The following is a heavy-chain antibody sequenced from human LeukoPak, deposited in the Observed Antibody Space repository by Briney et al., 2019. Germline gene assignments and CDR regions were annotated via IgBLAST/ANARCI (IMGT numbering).Heavy chain of an antibody. D-gene: IGHD6-19*01. CDR3: ARESVAGTRNYMDV. J-gene: IGHJ6*03. V-gene: IGHV4-34*01. Sequence: SETLSLTCAVYGGSFSGYYWSWIRQPPGKGLEWIGEINHSGSTNYNPSLKSRVTISVDTSKNQFSLKLSSVTAADTAVYYCARESVAGTRNYMDVWGKGTTVTVSS. CDR2: INHSGST. CDR1: GGSFSGYY.